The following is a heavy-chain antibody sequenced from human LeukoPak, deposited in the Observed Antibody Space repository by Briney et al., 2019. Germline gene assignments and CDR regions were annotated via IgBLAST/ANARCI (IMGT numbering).Heavy chain of an antibody. D-gene: IGHD4-17*01. Sequence: GASVKVSCKASGGTFSSYAISWVRQAPGQGLECMGGIIPIFGTANYAQKFQGRVTITADESTSTAYMELSSLRSEDTAVYYCARARGVTTTHFGYWGQGTLVTVSS. J-gene: IGHJ4*02. V-gene: IGHV1-69*01. CDR1: GGTFSSYA. CDR2: IIPIFGTA. CDR3: ARARGVTTTHFGY.